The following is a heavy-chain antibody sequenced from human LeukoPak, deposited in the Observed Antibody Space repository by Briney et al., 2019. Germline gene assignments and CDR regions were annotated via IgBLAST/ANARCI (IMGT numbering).Heavy chain of an antibody. D-gene: IGHD3-22*01. CDR2: ISYDGSNK. Sequence: PGGSLRLSCSVSGFTFSSYAMHWVRQAPGKGLEWVAVISYDGSNKYYADSVKGRFTISRDNSKNTLYLQMNSLRAEDTAVYYCARDTTRDYYDSSGYLDYWGQGTLVTVSS. CDR1: GFTFSSYA. V-gene: IGHV3-30-3*01. J-gene: IGHJ4*02. CDR3: ARDTTRDYYDSSGYLDY.